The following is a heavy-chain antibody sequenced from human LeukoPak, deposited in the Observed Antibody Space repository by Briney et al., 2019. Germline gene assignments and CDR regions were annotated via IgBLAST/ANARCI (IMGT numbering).Heavy chain of an antibody. CDR1: GFIVSSNY. CDR2: IYSGGST. CDR3: AKVEISMVRGVMDRDY. Sequence: PGGSLRLSCAASGFIVSSNYMSWVRQAPGKGLEWVSVIYSGGSTYYADSVKGRFTISRDNSKNTLYLQMNSLRAEDTAVYYCAKVEISMVRGVMDRDYWGQGTLVTVSS. J-gene: IGHJ4*02. V-gene: IGHV3-53*01. D-gene: IGHD3-10*01.